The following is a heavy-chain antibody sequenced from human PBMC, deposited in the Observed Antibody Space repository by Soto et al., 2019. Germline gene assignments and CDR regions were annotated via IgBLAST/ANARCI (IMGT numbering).Heavy chain of an antibody. D-gene: IGHD3-10*02. J-gene: IGHJ4*02. Sequence: VQLVQSGAEVKKPGYSVKVSCEASGGTFTKYAISWVRQAPGQGLDWMGRITPIFGTTNYAQKFQGRVAITADESTSTAYMELTSLRSDDTAIYYCARQDGLYVPNAFDYWSQGTLVTVSS. V-gene: IGHV1-69*01. CDR3: ARQDGLYVPNAFDY. CDR1: GGTFTKYA. CDR2: ITPIFGTT.